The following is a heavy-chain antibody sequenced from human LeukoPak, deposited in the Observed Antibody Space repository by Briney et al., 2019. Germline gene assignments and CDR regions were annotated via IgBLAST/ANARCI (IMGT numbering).Heavy chain of an antibody. J-gene: IGHJ5*02. CDR2: IYHSGIT. D-gene: IGHD6-13*01. V-gene: IGHV4-38-2*02. CDR3: ARGARRQLDPNWFDP. Sequence: PSETLSLTCTVSGDSISSGYYWGWIRQPPGKGLEWIGSIYHSGITHYNPSLKSRVTISVDTSKNHFSLKLSSVTAADTAVYYCARGARRQLDPNWFDPWGQGTLVTVSS. CDR1: GDSISSGYY.